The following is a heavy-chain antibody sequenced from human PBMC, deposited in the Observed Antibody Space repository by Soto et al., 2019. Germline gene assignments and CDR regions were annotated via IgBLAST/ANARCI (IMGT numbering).Heavy chain of an antibody. V-gene: IGHV3-48*01. J-gene: IGHJ5*02. CDR3: VVRSVATT. CDR1: GFTFSSYS. CDR2: ISSSSSTI. Sequence: EVQLVESGGGLVQPGGSLRLYCAASGFTFSSYSMNWVRQAPGKGLEWVSYISSSSSTIYYADSVKGRFTISRDNAKNSLYLQMNSLRAEDTAVYYCVVRSVATTWGQGTLVTVSS. D-gene: IGHD5-12*01.